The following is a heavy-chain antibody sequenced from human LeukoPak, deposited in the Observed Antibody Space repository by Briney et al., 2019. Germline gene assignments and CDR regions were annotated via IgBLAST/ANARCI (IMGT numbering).Heavy chain of an antibody. CDR3: ARMYSSGWYYFDY. V-gene: IGHV2-70*11. CDR2: IDWDDDK. J-gene: IGHJ4*02. Sequence: SGPALVKPTQTLTLTCTFSGFSLTTSAMCVGWIRQPPGKALEWLARIDWDDDKYYNTSLKTRLTISKDTSKNQVVLTMTNMDPVDTATYYCARMYSSGWYYFDYWGQGTLVTVSS. D-gene: IGHD6-19*01. CDR1: GFSLTTSAMC.